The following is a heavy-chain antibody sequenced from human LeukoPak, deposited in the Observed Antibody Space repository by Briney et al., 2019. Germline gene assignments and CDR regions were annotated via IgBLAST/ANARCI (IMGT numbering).Heavy chain of an antibody. CDR1: GDSFSSSTYY. Sequence: PSGTLPLTCIVSGDSFSSSTYYWAWIRQPPGKGLEWIGSLYYGGNTYYNPSLKSRVTMSVDTSKNQFSLKVSSVTAADTAVYYCARHRSGSYDGRDFDYWGQGTLVTVSS. CDR2: LYYGGNT. CDR3: ARHRSGSYDGRDFDY. J-gene: IGHJ4*02. V-gene: IGHV4-39*01. D-gene: IGHD1-26*01.